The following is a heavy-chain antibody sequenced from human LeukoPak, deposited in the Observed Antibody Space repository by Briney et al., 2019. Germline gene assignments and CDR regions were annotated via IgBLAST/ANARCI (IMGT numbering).Heavy chain of an antibody. CDR2: IWYDGSNK. D-gene: IGHD1-26*01. CDR1: GFTFSSYG. CDR3: ARLEREGSPQTNWFDP. V-gene: IGHV3-33*01. Sequence: GGSLRLSCAASGFTFSSYGMHWVRQAPGKGLEWVAVIWYDGSNKYYADSVKGRFTISRDNSKNTLYLQMNSLRAEDTAVYYCARLEREGSPQTNWFDPWGQGTLVTVSP. J-gene: IGHJ5*02.